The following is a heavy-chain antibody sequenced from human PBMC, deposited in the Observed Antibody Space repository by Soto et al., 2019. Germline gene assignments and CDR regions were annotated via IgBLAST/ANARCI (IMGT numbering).Heavy chain of an antibody. Sequence: GGSLRLSCAASGFTFSSYAMSWVRQAPGKGLEWVSAISGSGGSTYYADSVKGRFTISRDNSKNTLYLQMNSLRAEDTAVYYCAKGVVVVPAATLYYYYYYGMDVWCQETTVTVSS. CDR2: ISGSGGST. CDR1: GFTFSSYA. J-gene: IGHJ6*02. D-gene: IGHD2-2*01. CDR3: AKGVVVVPAATLYYYYYYGMDV. V-gene: IGHV3-23*01.